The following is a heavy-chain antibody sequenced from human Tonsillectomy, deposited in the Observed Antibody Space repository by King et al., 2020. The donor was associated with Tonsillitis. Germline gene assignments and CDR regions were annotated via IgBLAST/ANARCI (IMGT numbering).Heavy chain of an antibody. CDR2: INYSGST. J-gene: IGHJ5*02. CDR1: GGSISSGGYS. CDR3: ASENDLGFDP. Sequence: VQLQESGPGLVKPSQALSLTCAVSGGSISSGGYSWSWIRQPPGKGLEWIGYINYSGSTYYNPSLKSRVTISVDTSKNQFSLKLNSVTAADTAVYYCASENDLGFDPWGQGTLVTVSS. V-gene: IGHV4-30-4*07. D-gene: IGHD3-3*01.